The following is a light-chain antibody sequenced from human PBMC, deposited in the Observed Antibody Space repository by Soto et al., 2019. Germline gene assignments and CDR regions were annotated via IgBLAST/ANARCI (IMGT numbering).Light chain of an antibody. V-gene: IGKV1-5*01. CDR1: QTISSW. Sequence: DIQMTQSASTLSGSLGDRVTITCRASQTISSWLAWYQQKPGKAPKLLIYDASSLESGVPQRFSGIGSGTEFTLTISSLKTDDFSTDYCQQYHSYWTFGQGTKVDIK. CDR2: DAS. CDR3: QQYHSYWT. J-gene: IGKJ1*01.